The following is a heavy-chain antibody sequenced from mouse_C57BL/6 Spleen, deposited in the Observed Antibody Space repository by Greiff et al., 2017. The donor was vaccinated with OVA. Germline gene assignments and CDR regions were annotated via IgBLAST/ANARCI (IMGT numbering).Heavy chain of an antibody. CDR2: IYPGDGDT. CDR3: ARRVTTVVDAFDY. D-gene: IGHD1-1*01. V-gene: IGHV1-82*01. J-gene: IGHJ2*01. CDR1: GYAFSSSW. Sequence: QLQQSGPELVKPGASVKISCKASGYAFSSSWMNWVKQRPGKGLEWIGRIYPGDGDTNYNGKFKGKATLTADKSSSTAYMQLSSLTSEDSAVYFCARRVTTVVDAFDYWGQGTTLTVSS.